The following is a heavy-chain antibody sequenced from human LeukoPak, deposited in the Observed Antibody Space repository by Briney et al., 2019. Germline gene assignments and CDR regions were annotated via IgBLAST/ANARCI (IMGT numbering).Heavy chain of an antibody. J-gene: IGHJ5*02. CDR2: IYYSGST. V-gene: IGHV4-39*01. Sequence: SETLSLTCTVSGGSISSSSYYWGWIRQPPGKGLEGIGSIYYSGSTYYNPSLKRRVTISVDTSKNQFSLKLSSVTAADTAVYYCVKGTVVVPAALENWFDPWGQGTLVTVSS. CDR3: VKGTVVVPAALENWFDP. D-gene: IGHD2-2*01. CDR1: GGSISSSSYY.